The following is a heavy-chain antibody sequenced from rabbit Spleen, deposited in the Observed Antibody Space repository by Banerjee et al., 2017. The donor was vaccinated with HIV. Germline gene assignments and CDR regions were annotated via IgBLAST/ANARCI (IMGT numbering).Heavy chain of an antibody. CDR3: ARDVMGSVSM. D-gene: IGHD1-1*01. V-gene: IGHV1S40*01. Sequence: QSLEESGGDLVKPGASLTLTCKASGFDFSSSYYMCWVRQAPGKGLEWIACIDAGNSGSTYSATWAKGRFTLSKTSSTTVTLQMTSLTGADTATYFCARDVMGSVSMWGQGTLVTVS. J-gene: IGHJ3*01. CDR2: IDAGNSGST. CDR1: GFDFSSSYY.